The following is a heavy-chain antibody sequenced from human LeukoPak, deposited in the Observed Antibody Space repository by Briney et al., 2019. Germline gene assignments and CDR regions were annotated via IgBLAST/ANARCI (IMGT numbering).Heavy chain of an antibody. CDR2: ISGSGGST. CDR3: AKDSSRIVGATSDY. V-gene: IGHV3-23*01. D-gene: IGHD1-26*01. CDR1: GFTFSSYA. Sequence: GGSPRLSCAASGFTFSSYAMSWVRQAPGKGLEWVSAISGSGGSTYYADSVKGRFTISRDNSKNTLYLQMNSLRAEDTAVYYCAKDSSRIVGATSDYWGQGTLVTVSS. J-gene: IGHJ4*02.